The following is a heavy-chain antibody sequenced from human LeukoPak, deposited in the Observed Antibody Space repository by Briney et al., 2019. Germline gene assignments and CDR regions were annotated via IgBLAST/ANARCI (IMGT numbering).Heavy chain of an antibody. J-gene: IGHJ5*02. V-gene: IGHV3-33*06. CDR1: GFTFSSYG. CDR3: AKGSYCSSTSCYTRWFDP. CDR2: IWYDGSNK. Sequence: PGGSLRLSCAASGFTFSSYGMHWVRQAPGKGLEWVAVIWYDGSNKYYADSVKGRFTISRDNSKNTLYLQMNSLRAEDTAVYYCAKGSYCSSTSCYTRWFDPWGQGTLVTVSS. D-gene: IGHD2-2*02.